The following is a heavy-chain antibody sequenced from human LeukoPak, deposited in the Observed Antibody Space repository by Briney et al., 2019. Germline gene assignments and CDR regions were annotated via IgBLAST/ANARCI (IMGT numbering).Heavy chain of an antibody. CDR1: GGTFSSYA. J-gene: IGHJ6*02. V-gene: IGHV1-69*05. CDR3: ARGQYSSSWSHGDYYYYGMDV. D-gene: IGHD6-13*01. CDR2: IIPIFGTA. Sequence: ASVKVSCKASGGTFSSYAISWVRQAPGQGLEWMGGIIPIFGTANYAQKFQGRVTMTRDTSTSTVYMELSSLRSEDTAVYYCARGQYSSSWSHGDYYYYGMDVWGQGTTVTVSS.